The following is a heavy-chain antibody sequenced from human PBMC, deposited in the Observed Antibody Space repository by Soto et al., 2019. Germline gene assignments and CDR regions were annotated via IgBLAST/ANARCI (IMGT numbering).Heavy chain of an antibody. J-gene: IGHJ6*03. CDR1: GFTFSSYG. CDR2: ISYDGSNK. V-gene: IGHV3-30*18. D-gene: IGHD2-2*01. CDR3: AKGYCSSTSCPPYYYYYYMDV. Sequence: QVQLVESGGGVVQPGRSLRLSCAASGFTFSSYGMHWVRQAPGKGLEWVAVISYDGSNKYYADSVKGRFTISRDNSKNTLYLKMNSLRAEDTAVYYCAKGYCSSTSCPPYYYYYYMDVWGKGPTVTVSS.